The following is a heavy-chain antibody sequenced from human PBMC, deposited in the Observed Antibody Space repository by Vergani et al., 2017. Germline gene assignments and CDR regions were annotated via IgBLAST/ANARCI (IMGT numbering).Heavy chain of an antibody. D-gene: IGHD2-2*01. V-gene: IGHV1-2*02. CDR1: GYTFTDYF. Sequence: QVQLVQSGAEVKKPGASVKVSCKASGYTFTDYFMHLVRQAPGQGLEWMGWINPNSGGTNYAQKFQGRVTMTRETSISTAYMELSNLRSDDTAVYYCARVGTSSNRDYFDYWGQGTLVTVSS. J-gene: IGHJ4*02. CDR2: INPNSGGT. CDR3: ARVGTSSNRDYFDY.